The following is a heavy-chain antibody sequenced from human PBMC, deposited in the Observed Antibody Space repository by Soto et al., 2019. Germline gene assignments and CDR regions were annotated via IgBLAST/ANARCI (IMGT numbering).Heavy chain of an antibody. CDR3: AREGGESSDGLYYFDS. Sequence: SETLSLTCTVSGGSTSSDNYRSWIRQPPGKGLEWIGHIYYSGNTDYNPSLKSRLAISIDTSKNQFSLKLSSVTAADTAVYFCAREGGESSDGLYYFDSWGQGSLVTVSS. CDR1: GGSTSSDNY. CDR2: IYYSGNT. D-gene: IGHD3-16*01. V-gene: IGHV4-30-4*01. J-gene: IGHJ4*02.